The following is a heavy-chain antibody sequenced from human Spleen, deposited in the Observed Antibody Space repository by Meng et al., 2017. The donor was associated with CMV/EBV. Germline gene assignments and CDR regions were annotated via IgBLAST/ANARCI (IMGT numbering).Heavy chain of an antibody. CDR1: GYSISSFIW. J-gene: IGHJ5*01. V-gene: IGHV4-28*03. D-gene: IGHD6-19*01. Sequence: ESGLVVVKAAAIQSLACLVSGYSISSFIWWGWIRPPPGKGLGWIVYIYYRASTSYNPYLKSCVTMSVDMSKNKFCLNLNSVTDVVTAVYSCVRDKEGSSGWYTWFDSWGQGTLVTVSS. CDR2: IYYRAST. CDR3: VRDKEGSSGWYTWFDS.